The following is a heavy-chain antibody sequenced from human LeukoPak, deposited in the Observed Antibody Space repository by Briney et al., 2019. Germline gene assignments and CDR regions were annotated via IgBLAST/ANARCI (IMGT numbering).Heavy chain of an antibody. CDR3: ARGPIRFWSGYYDAGPSYYYYGMDV. Sequence: NPSETLSLTCTVSGGSTSSSSYYWGWIRQPPGKGLEWIGSIYYSGSTYYNPSLKSRVTISVDTSKNQFSLKLSSVTAADTAVYYCARGPIRFWSGYYDAGPSYYYYGMDVWGQGTTVTVSS. J-gene: IGHJ6*02. CDR2: IYYSGST. CDR1: GGSTSSSSYY. D-gene: IGHD3-3*01. V-gene: IGHV4-39*07.